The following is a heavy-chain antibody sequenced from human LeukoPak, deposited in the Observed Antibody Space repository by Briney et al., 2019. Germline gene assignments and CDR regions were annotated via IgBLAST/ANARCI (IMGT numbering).Heavy chain of an antibody. D-gene: IGHD4/OR15-4a*01. V-gene: IGHV3-48*01. CDR2: ISSSGSTI. Sequence: GGSLRLSCAASGFTFSSYAMSWVRQAPGKGLEWVSYISSSGSTIYYADSVKGRFTISRDNSKNTLYLQMNSLRAEDTAVYYCARRAGAYSHPYDYWGQGTLVTVSS. J-gene: IGHJ4*02. CDR3: ARRAGAYSHPYDY. CDR1: GFTFSSYA.